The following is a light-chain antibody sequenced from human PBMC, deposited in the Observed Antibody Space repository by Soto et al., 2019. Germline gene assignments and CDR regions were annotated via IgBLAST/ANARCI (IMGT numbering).Light chain of an antibody. J-gene: IGKJ5*01. CDR3: QQATNSPASN. V-gene: IGKV3-15*01. Sequence: CSTSQSVSSYLAWYQQKPGQAPRLLIYDASTRATGIPARFSGSGYGTAFNLTIRNLQSEDCAVYYCQQATNSPASNFGQGTRLEI. CDR1: QSVSSY. CDR2: DAS.